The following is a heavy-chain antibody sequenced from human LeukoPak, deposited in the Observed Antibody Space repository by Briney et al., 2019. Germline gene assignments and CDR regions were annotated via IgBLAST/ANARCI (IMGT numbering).Heavy chain of an antibody. CDR2: IYYSGST. CDR3: AAGILTGYLYYFDY. D-gene: IGHD3-9*01. Sequence: PSETLSLTCTVSGGSISSYYWTWIRQPPGKGLEWIGYIYYSGSTNYNPSLKSRVTISVDTSKNQFSLKLSSVTAADTAVYYCAAGILTGYLYYFDYWGQGTLVTVSS. J-gene: IGHJ4*02. V-gene: IGHV4-59*01. CDR1: GGSISSYY.